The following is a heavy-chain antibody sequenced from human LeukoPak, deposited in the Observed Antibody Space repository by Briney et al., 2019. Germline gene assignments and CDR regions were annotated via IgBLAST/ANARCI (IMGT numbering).Heavy chain of an antibody. CDR3: ARRYYYNLGSFPFDF. D-gene: IGHD3-10*01. J-gene: IGHJ4*02. CDR1: GGSIRRGGYY. CDR2: IYYSGST. Sequence: SETLSLTCTVSGGSIRRGGYYWSWIRQHPGKGLEWIGYIYYSGSTYYNPSLKSRVTISVDTSKYQFSLKLSSVTAADTAVYYCARRYYYNLGSFPFDFWGQGTLVTVSS. V-gene: IGHV4-31*03.